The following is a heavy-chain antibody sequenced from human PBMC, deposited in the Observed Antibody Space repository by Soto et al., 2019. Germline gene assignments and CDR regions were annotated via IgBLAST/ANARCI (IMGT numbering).Heavy chain of an antibody. CDR2: ISAYNGNT. J-gene: IGHJ4*02. CDR3: ARDRATVTQPIDY. Sequence: ASVKVSCKASGYTFTSYGISWVRQAPGQGLEWVGWISAYNGNTNYALKLQGRVTMTTDTSTSTAYMELRSLRSDETAVYYCARDRATVTQPIDYWGQGTLVTVSS. CDR1: GYTFTSYG. V-gene: IGHV1-18*01. D-gene: IGHD4-17*01.